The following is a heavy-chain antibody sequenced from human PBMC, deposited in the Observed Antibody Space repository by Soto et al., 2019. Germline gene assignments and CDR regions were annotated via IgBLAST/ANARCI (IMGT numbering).Heavy chain of an antibody. CDR2: IHHSGSS. CDR1: GVSISNNNW. J-gene: IGHJ6*02. V-gene: IGHV4-4*02. CDR3: ARHERYAKDV. D-gene: IGHD1-1*01. Sequence: QVQLHDSGPGLVKPSESLSLNCAVSGVSISNNNWWSCVRQPPGKGLEWIGEIHHSGSSNYNPSLKSRVPISADKSKNQLSLTLTSVTAADTAVYYCARHERYAKDVWGQGTTVTVS.